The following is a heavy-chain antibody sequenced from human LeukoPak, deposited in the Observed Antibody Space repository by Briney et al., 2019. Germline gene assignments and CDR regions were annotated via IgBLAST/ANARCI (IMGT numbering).Heavy chain of an antibody. Sequence: SETLSLTCTVSGGSISGYYWSWFRQAPGKGLEWIGYISYSGTANYNPSLKSRVTISVDTPKNQFSLKLSSVTAADTAVYYCARDTDRRWFDPWGQGTLVTVSS. CDR1: GGSISGYY. CDR2: ISYSGTA. D-gene: IGHD3-22*01. V-gene: IGHV4-59*01. CDR3: ARDTDRRWFDP. J-gene: IGHJ5*02.